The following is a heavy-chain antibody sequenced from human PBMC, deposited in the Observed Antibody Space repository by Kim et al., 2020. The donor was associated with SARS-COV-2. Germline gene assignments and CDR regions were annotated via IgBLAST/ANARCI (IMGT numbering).Heavy chain of an antibody. CDR2: ISYDGSNK. J-gene: IGHJ6*02. V-gene: IGHV3-30*18. CDR1: GFTFSSYG. D-gene: IGHD4-4*01. CDR3: AKDWGYSNV. Sequence: GGSLRLSCAASGFTFSSYGMHWVRQAPGKGLEWVAVISYDGSNKYYADSVKGRFTISRDNSKNTLYLQMNSLRAEDTAVYYCAKDWGYSNVWGQGTTVTVSS.